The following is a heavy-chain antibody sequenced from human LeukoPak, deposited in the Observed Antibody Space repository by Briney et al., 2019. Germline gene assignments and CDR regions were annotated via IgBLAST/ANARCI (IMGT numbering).Heavy chain of an antibody. Sequence: SETLSLTCTVSGGSISSYYWSWIRQPPGKGLEWIGYIYYSGSTNYNPSLKSRVTISVDTSKNQFSLKLSSVTAADTAVYYCARVGVPGLYQWLIHEFDYWGQGTLVTVSS. V-gene: IGHV4-59*01. D-gene: IGHD6-19*01. CDR3: ARVGVPGLYQWLIHEFDY. CDR2: IYYSGST. J-gene: IGHJ4*02. CDR1: GGSISSYY.